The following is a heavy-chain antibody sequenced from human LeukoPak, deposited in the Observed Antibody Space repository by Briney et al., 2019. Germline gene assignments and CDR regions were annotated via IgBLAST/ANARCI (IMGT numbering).Heavy chain of an antibody. V-gene: IGHV4-34*01. CDR2: INHSGST. J-gene: IGHJ6*03. CDR1: GGSFSSYY. Sequence: PSETLSLTCAVYGGSFSSYYWSWIRQPPGKGLEWIGEINHSGSTNYNSSLKSRLSISVDTSKNQFSLKLSSVTAADTAVYYCARLGGSGRARPLVYYYMDVWGKGTTVTISS. CDR3: ARLGGSGRARPLVYYYMDV. D-gene: IGHD3-10*01.